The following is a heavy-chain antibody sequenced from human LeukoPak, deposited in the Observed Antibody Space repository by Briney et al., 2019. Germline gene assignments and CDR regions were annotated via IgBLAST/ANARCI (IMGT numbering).Heavy chain of an antibody. Sequence: GGSLRLSCAASGFTFSSYGMHWVRQAPDKGLEWVALIWYDGTNKFYADSVKGRFTISRDNSKNTLYLQINSLRAVDTAVYYCARDPEGGNVRYFQHWGQGTLVTVSS. CDR3: ARDPEGGNVRYFQH. CDR2: IWYDGTNK. J-gene: IGHJ1*01. CDR1: GFTFSSYG. V-gene: IGHV3-33*01. D-gene: IGHD4-23*01.